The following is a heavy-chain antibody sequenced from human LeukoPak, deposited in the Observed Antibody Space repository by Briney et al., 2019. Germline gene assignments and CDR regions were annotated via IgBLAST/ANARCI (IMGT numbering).Heavy chain of an antibody. CDR1: GYSISSGYY. Sequence: PSETLSLTCTVSGYSISSGYYWGWIRQPPGKGLEWIGYIYYSGSTNYNPSLKSRVTISVDTSKNQFSLKLSSVTAADTAVYYCARNNYGDYPSNWFDPWGQGTLVTVSS. CDR3: ARNNYGDYPSNWFDP. J-gene: IGHJ5*02. CDR2: IYYSGST. D-gene: IGHD4-17*01. V-gene: IGHV4-61*01.